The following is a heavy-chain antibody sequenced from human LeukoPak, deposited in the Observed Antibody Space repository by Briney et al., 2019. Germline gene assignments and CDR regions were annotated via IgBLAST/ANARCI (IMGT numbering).Heavy chain of an antibody. J-gene: IGHJ6*03. CDR2: INPNSGGT. CDR3: ATYNPRYSSGWLHYYYMDV. D-gene: IGHD6-19*01. Sequence: ASVKVSCKASGYTFTGYYMHWVRQAPGQGLEWMGWINPNSGGTNYAQKFQGRVTMTRDTSISTAYMELSRLRSEDTAVYYCATYNPRYSSGWLHYYYMDVWGKGTTVTVSS. V-gene: IGHV1-2*02. CDR1: GYTFTGYY.